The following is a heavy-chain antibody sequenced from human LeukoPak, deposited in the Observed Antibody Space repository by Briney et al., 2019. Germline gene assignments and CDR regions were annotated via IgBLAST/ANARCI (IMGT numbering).Heavy chain of an antibody. CDR1: GFTFSSYA. CDR3: ARGGSGSYYKLDY. D-gene: IGHD3-10*01. J-gene: IGHJ4*02. CDR2: ISYDGSNK. Sequence: GGSLRLSCAASGFTFSSYAMHWVRQAPGKGLEWVAVISYDGSNKYYADSVKGRFTISRDNSKNTLYLQMNSLRAEDTAVYYCARGGSGSYYKLDYWGQGTLVTVSS. V-gene: IGHV3-30-3*01.